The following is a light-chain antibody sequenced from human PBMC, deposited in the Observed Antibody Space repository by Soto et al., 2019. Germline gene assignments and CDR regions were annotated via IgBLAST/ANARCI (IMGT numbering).Light chain of an antibody. Sequence: EIVLTQSPATLSVSPGERSTLSCMASQSVSSNLAWYQQKPGQAPRLLIYGASNRATGIPARFSGSGSGTEFTLTISSLQSEDFAVYYCQQYNNWPPWTVGPGTKVEIK. CDR2: GAS. V-gene: IGKV3-15*01. J-gene: IGKJ1*01. CDR1: QSVSSN. CDR3: QQYNNWPPWT.